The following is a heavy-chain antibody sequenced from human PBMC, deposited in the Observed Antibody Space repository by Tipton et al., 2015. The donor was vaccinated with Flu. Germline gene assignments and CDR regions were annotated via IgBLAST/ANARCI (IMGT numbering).Heavy chain of an antibody. CDR3: AKMFRPNYLDS. Sequence: SLRLSCAASGFIFSNSGMHWVRQAPGKGLEWVAFIESDGSDRFYAESVKGRITISRDNSKNSLYLQMNSLSPEDTAVYFCAKMFRPNYLDSWGQGTLVTVSS. J-gene: IGHJ4*02. CDR2: IESDGSDR. V-gene: IGHV3-30*02. D-gene: IGHD3-10*02. CDR1: GFIFSNSG.